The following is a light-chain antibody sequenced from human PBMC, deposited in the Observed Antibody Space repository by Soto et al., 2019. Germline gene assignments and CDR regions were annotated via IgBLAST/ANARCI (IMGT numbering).Light chain of an antibody. J-gene: IGLJ3*02. CDR2: EVS. CDR1: SSDVGGYNY. CDR3: SSYAGSNNFVV. Sequence: QSVLTQPPSASGSPGQSVTISCTGASSDVGGYNYVSWYQHHPGKAPKLMIYEVSKWPSGVPDRFSGSKSGNTASLTVSGLQADDDADYYCSSYAGSNNFVVFGGGTKLTVL. V-gene: IGLV2-8*01.